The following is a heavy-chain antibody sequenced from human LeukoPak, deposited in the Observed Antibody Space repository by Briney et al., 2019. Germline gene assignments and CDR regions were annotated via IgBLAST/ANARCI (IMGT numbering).Heavy chain of an antibody. D-gene: IGHD3-10*01. Sequence: GGSLRLSCAASGFTFDDYAMHWGRPAPGKGMGWVSGISWNSGSIGYADAVKGRFTISRDNAKNSLYLQMNSLRAEDTALYYCAKDPYYYGSGSLMDYYFDYWGQGTLVTVSS. V-gene: IGHV3-9*01. CDR2: ISWNSGSI. CDR3: AKDPYYYGSGSLMDYYFDY. CDR1: GFTFDDYA. J-gene: IGHJ4*02.